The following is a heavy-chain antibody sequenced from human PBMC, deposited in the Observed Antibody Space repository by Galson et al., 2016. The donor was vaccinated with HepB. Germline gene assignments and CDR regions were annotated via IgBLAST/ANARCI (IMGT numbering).Heavy chain of an antibody. Sequence: SLRLSCAASGFTLTNYRMSWVRQAPGKGLEWVANIKQDESEKYYANSVKGRFTIFRDNAMNSLYLLMNSLSGEDTAVYYCAGVNWELGTWHMDVWGRGTTVTVSS. J-gene: IGHJ6*03. CDR2: IKQDESEK. CDR1: GFTLTNYR. V-gene: IGHV3-7*01. CDR3: AGVNWELGTWHMDV. D-gene: IGHD1-26*01.